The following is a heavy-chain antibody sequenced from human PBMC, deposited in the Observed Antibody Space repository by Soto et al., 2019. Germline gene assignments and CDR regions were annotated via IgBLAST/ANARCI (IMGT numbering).Heavy chain of an antibody. D-gene: IGHD6-13*01. CDR3: AKSFSSNWYDYFNS. V-gene: IGHV3-23*01. CDR2: ISGSGSDT. J-gene: IGHJ4*02. Sequence: HPGGSLRLSCVASGFGLIDFAMSWVRQAPGKGLQWVSAISGSGSDTYYADSVKGRFTISRDTSKNTLYLQVNSLRAEDTALYYCAKSFSSNWYDYFNSWGQGSLVTVSS. CDR1: GFGLIDFA.